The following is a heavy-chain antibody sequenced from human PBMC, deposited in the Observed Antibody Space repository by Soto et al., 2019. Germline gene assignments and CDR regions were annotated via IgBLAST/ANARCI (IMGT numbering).Heavy chain of an antibody. CDR2: INSDGSGT. Sequence: EVQLVESGGGLVQPGGSLRLSCAASGSTFSRSWMHWVRQVPGQGLVWVTRINSDGSGTSYADSVKGRFTISRDNAKNTLNLQMNSLRAEDTAVYYCARDSYGQYFYYGMDVWGQGTTVTVSS. D-gene: IGHD5-18*01. J-gene: IGHJ6*02. V-gene: IGHV3-74*01. CDR3: ARDSYGQYFYYGMDV. CDR1: GSTFSRSW.